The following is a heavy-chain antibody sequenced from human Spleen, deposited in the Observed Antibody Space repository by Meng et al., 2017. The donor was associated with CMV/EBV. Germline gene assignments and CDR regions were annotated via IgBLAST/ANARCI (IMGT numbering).Heavy chain of an antibody. CDR1: GFPFSDYG. CDR2: LRSDGTHD. Sequence: GGSLRLSCAASGFPFSDYGIHWVRQAPGKGLEWVAFLRSDGTHDLYSDSVKGRFTISRDNSKNTVFLEMTSLRPEDTAVYYCASSSSYYYGMDVWGQGTTVTVSS. CDR3: ASSSSYYYGMDV. D-gene: IGHD6-6*01. J-gene: IGHJ6*02. V-gene: IGHV3-30*02.